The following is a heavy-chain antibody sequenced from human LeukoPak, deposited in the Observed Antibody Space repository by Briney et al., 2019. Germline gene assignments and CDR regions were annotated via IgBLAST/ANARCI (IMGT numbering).Heavy chain of an antibody. CDR2: IWYDGSHQ. CDR3: AKDKDTPATAQPQRGYFES. D-gene: IGHD2-15*01. Sequence: GGSLRLSCAASGFTFSSYSMNWVRQPPDKGLEWVAVIWYDGSHQYYADSVKGRFTISRDNSKNTLDLQMNSLRVEDTAVYFCAKDKDTPATAQPQRGYFESWGQGTLVTVSS. J-gene: IGHJ4*02. CDR1: GFTFSSYS. V-gene: IGHV3-33*06.